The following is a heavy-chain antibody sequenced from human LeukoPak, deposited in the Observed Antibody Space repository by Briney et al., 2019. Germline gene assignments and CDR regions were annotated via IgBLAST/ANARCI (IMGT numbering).Heavy chain of an antibody. CDR2: IKSDGSST. CDR1: GFTFSTYG. J-gene: IGHJ4*02. D-gene: IGHD2-15*01. CDR3: ARGSSVVGLD. V-gene: IGHV3-74*01. Sequence: PGRSLRLSCAASGFTFSTYGMHWVRQAPGKGLVWVSRIKSDGSSTSYADSVKGRFTSSRDNAKNTLYLQMNSLRAEDTAVYYCARGSSVVGLDWGQGTLVTVSS.